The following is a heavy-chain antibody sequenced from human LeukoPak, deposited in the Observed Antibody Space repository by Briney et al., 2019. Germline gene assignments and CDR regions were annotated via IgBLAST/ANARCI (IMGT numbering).Heavy chain of an antibody. CDR1: GYSISSGYY. CDR3: ARVSTRSAFEF. J-gene: IGHJ3*01. Sequence: PSETLSLTCAVSGYSISSGYYWGWIRQPPGKGLEGIGNIYHSGRTYYNPSLKSRVTISVDTSKTQFSLNMSSVTASDTAVYYCARVSTRSAFEFWGQGTMVSVSS. D-gene: IGHD2-2*01. CDR2: IYHSGRT. V-gene: IGHV4-38-2*01.